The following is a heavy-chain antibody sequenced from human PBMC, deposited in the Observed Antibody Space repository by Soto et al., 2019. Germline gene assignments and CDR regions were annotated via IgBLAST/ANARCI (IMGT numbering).Heavy chain of an antibody. CDR2: IDPSDSYT. J-gene: IGHJ6*02. CDR1: GYSFTSYW. V-gene: IGHV5-10-1*01. Sequence: GESLKISCKGSGYSFTSYWISWVRQMPGKGLEWMGRIDPSDSYTNYSPSFQGHVTISADKSISTAYLQWSSLKASDTAMYYCARHYSYGSGSYLNLDYYYGMDVWGQGTTVHRLL. CDR3: ARHYSYGSGSYLNLDYYYGMDV. D-gene: IGHD3-10*01.